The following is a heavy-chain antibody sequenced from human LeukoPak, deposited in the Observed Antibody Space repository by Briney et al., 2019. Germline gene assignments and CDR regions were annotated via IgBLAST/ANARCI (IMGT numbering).Heavy chain of an antibody. CDR2: ISYDGSNK. CDR3: ARDLDY. J-gene: IGHJ4*02. Sequence: PGGSLRLSCAASEFTFSSYAMHWVRQAPGKGLEWVAVISYDGSNKYYADSVKGRFTISRDNSKNTLYLQMNSLRAEDTAVYYCARDLDYWGQGTLVTVSS. CDR1: EFTFSSYA. V-gene: IGHV3-30-3*01.